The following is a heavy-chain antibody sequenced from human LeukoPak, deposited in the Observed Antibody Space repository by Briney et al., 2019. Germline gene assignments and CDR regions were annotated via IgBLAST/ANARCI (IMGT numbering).Heavy chain of an antibody. CDR3: ARGGTLMVPFDY. V-gene: IGHV4-34*01. J-gene: IGHJ4*02. CDR2: INHSGST. Sequence: PGGSLRLSCAASGFSLSSYEMNWIRQPPGKGLEWIGEINHSGSTNYNPSLKSRVTISVDTSKNQFSLKLSSVTAADTAVYYCARGGTLMVPFDYWGQGTLVTVSS. CDR1: GFSLSSYE. D-gene: IGHD2-8*01.